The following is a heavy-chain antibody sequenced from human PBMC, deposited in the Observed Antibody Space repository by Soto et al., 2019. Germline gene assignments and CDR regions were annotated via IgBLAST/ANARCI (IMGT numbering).Heavy chain of an antibody. Sequence: SETLSLTCTVSDDSFRGAEYYWSWTRQPLGKGPEWIGYTYYNGDTKYNPALRSRVTMSEDTSKNQFSLRLSSVTAADTAVYFCARGPAYIDGWRTFDLWGRGILATVSS. J-gene: IGHJ4*02. CDR2: TYYNGDT. V-gene: IGHV4-61*08. D-gene: IGHD6-19*01. CDR1: DDSFRGAEYY. CDR3: ARGPAYIDGWRTFDL.